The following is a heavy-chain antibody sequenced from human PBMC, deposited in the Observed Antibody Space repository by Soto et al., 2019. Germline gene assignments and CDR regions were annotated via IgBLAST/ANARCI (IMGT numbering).Heavy chain of an antibody. Sequence: QVNFKESGPKVGKTQQTLTLTCTFSGVFLSTSGVGVGWIRQAPGKALEGLALIYWDDDKRYSPSLKSRLTITKDTSKNQVVLTMTNMDPVDTATYYCAHSWYCSGGSCYYTYYFDYWGQGTLVTVSS. CDR3: AHSWYCSGGSCYYTYYFDY. J-gene: IGHJ4*02. V-gene: IGHV2-5*02. CDR2: IYWDDDK. CDR1: GVFLSTSGVG. D-gene: IGHD2-15*01.